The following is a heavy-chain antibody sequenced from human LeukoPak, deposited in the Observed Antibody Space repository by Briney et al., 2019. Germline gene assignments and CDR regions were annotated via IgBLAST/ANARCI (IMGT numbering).Heavy chain of an antibody. D-gene: IGHD6-6*01. CDR2: ISAYNGNT. Sequence: ASVKVSCKASGYTFTSYGISWVRQAPGQGLEWMGWISAYNGNTNYAQKFQGRVTMTRDTSTSTVSMELSSLRSEDTAVYYCARESSSSSCADYWGQGTLVTVSS. V-gene: IGHV1-18*01. J-gene: IGHJ4*02. CDR3: ARESSSSSCADY. CDR1: GYTFTSYG.